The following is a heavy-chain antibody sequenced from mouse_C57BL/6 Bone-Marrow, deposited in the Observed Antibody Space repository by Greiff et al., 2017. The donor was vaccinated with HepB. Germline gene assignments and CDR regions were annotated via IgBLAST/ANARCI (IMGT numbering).Heavy chain of an antibody. CDR3: VRQCDYYGSGSAMDY. CDR1: GFSFNTYA. J-gene: IGHJ4*01. Sequence: EVQLVESGGGLVQPKGSLKLSCAASGFSFNTYAMNWVRQAPGKGLEWVARIRSKSNNYATYYAESVKDRFTISRTDSESMLYLQMNNLKTEDTAMYYWVRQCDYYGSGSAMDYWGKGTTVTVSS. CDR2: IRSKSNNYAT. V-gene: IGHV10-1*01. D-gene: IGHD1-1*01.